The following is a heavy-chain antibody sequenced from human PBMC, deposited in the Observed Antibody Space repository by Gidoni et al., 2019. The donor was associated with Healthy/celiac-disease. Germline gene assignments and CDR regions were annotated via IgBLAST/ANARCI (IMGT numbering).Heavy chain of an antibody. CDR1: GGSISSSNW. CDR3: ARALGLGDSSGYYYGMDV. J-gene: IGHJ6*02. CDR2: IYHSGST. Sequence: QVQLQESGPGLVKPSGTLFLTCAVSGGSISSSNWWSWVRQPPGKGLEWIGEIYHSGSTNYNPSLKSQGTISIDKSKNQFSLKLSSVTAADTAVYDCARALGLGDSSGYYYGMDVWGQGTTVTVSS. V-gene: IGHV4-4*02. D-gene: IGHD3-22*01.